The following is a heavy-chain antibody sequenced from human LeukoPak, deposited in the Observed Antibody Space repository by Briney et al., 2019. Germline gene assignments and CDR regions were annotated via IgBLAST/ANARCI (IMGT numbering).Heavy chain of an antibody. Sequence: GGSLRLSCAASGFTFSSYAMSWVRQAPGKGLEWVSTISGSGGVTYYPDSVRGRFTISRDNSENTLHLQMDSLRAEDTAIYYCAKWPEGTTPKFHYWGQGTLVTVSS. V-gene: IGHV3-23*01. D-gene: IGHD1-7*01. CDR1: GFTFSSYA. CDR2: ISGSGGVT. J-gene: IGHJ4*02. CDR3: AKWPEGTTPKFHY.